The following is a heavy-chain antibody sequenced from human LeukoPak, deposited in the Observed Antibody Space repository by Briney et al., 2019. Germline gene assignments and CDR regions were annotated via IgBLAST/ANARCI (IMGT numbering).Heavy chain of an antibody. J-gene: IGHJ4*02. D-gene: IGHD3-22*01. Sequence: ASVKVSCKASGYTFTGYYMHWVRQAPGQGLEWMGWINPNSGGTNYAQKFQGRVTMTRDTSISTAYMELSRLRSDDTAVYHCAEANYYDSSGYYPMWGQGTLVTVSS. CDR2: INPNSGGT. V-gene: IGHV1-2*02. CDR3: AEANYYDSSGYYPM. CDR1: GYTFTGYY.